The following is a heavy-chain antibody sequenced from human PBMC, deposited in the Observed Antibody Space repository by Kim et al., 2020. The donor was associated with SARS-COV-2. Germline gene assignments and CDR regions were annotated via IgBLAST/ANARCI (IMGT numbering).Heavy chain of an antibody. CDR3: ARDRLAPPFDY. Sequence: SETLSLTCTVSGGSISSSSYYWGWIRQPQGKGLEWMGSIYYSGSTYYNPPLKSRVPISVDTSKNQFSLKLSSVTAADTAVYYCARDRLAPPFDYWGQGTLVTVSS. CDR2: IYYSGST. J-gene: IGHJ4*02. V-gene: IGHV4-39*07. D-gene: IGHD6-19*01. CDR1: GGSISSSSYY.